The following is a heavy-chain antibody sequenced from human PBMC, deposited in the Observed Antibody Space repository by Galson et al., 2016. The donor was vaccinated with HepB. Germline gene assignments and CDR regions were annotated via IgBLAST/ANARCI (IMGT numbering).Heavy chain of an antibody. D-gene: IGHD1-1*01. CDR1: GDSVSDVGAA. CDR2: TKYRSKWYF. CDR3: AKGRLEGGFDY. V-gene: IGHV6-1*01. Sequence: CAISGDSVSDVGAAWNWIRQSPSRGLEWLGMTKYRSKWYFDYGASVKSRMTMSPDTSKNQLSLQLNSVTPEDTAVYYCAKGRLEGGFDYWGQGSLVTVSS. J-gene: IGHJ4*02.